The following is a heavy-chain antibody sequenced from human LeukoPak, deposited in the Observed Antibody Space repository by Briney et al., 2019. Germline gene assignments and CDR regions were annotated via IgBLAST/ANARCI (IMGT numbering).Heavy chain of an antibody. CDR2: ISYDGSNK. Sequence: PGGSLRLSCAASGFTFSSYGMHWVRQAPGKGLGWVAVISYDGSNKYYADSVKGRFTISRDNSKNTLYLQMNSLRAEDTAVYYCAKDRPLAGDYWGQGTLVTVSS. V-gene: IGHV3-30*18. CDR3: AKDRPLAGDY. CDR1: GFTFSSYG. D-gene: IGHD6-6*01. J-gene: IGHJ4*02.